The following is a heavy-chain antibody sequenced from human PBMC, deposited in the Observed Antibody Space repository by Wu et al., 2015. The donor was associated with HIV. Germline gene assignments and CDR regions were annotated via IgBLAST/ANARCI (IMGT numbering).Heavy chain of an antibody. D-gene: IGHD6-13*01. V-gene: IGHV1-24*01. CDR3: ARAAAGRAHYFDY. CDR2: FDPENGGP. CDR1: GNTLSELT. J-gene: IGHJ4*02. Sequence: QVHLVQSGAEVKKPGASVKVSCKVSGNTLSELTIHWVRQPHGKGLEWMGSFDPENGGPIYAQKFQGRVTITTDESTSTAYMELRGLRPDDTAIFFCARAAAGRAHYFDYWGQGTLVTVSS.